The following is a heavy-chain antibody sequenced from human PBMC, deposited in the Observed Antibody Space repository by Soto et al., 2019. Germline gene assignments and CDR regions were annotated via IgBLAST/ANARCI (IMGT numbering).Heavy chain of an antibody. Sequence: QLQLVQSGAEVKRPGSSVKVSCKASGGTFSSYAISWVRQAPGQGLEWMGGIIPIFGTANYAQKFQGRVTITADESTSTAYMELSSLRSEDTAVYYATVTTAGYYYYGMDVWGQGTTVTVSS. CDR2: IIPIFGTA. D-gene: IGHD4-17*01. CDR3: TVTTAGYYYYGMDV. CDR1: GGTFSSYA. V-gene: IGHV1-69*12. J-gene: IGHJ6*02.